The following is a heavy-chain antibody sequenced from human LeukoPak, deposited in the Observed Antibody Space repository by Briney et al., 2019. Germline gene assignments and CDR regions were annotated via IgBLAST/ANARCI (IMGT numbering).Heavy chain of an antibody. Sequence: GGSLRLSCAASGFTVSSNYMSWVRQAPGKGLEWVSIIYSGGSTYYADSVKGRFTISRDNSKNTLYLQMNSLRAEDTAVYYCAKEPPYFSYMDVWGKGTTVTISS. CDR3: AKEPPYFSYMDV. V-gene: IGHV3-53*01. CDR2: IYSGGST. CDR1: GFTVSSNY. J-gene: IGHJ6*03. D-gene: IGHD2-21*01.